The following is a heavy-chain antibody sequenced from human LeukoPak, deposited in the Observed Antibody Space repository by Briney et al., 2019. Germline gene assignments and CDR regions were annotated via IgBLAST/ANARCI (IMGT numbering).Heavy chain of an antibody. D-gene: IGHD2-2*01. J-gene: IGHJ4*02. Sequence: GGSLRLSCAPSGFTFSSYTMHWVRQAPGKGLEWVAVISYDGNNKYYADSVKGRFTISRDNSKNTLYLQVNSLRAEDTAVYYCAGGCSSTTCSGYWGQGTLVTVSS. CDR2: ISYDGNNK. CDR3: AGGCSSTTCSGY. V-gene: IGHV3-30-3*01. CDR1: GFTFSSYT.